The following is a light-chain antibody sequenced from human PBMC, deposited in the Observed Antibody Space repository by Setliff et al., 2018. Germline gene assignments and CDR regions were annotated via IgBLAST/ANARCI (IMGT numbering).Light chain of an antibody. V-gene: IGLV2-14*01. CDR1: SSDVGGYNY. CDR2: DVS. Sequence: ALTQPASVSGSPGQSITISCTGTSSDVGGYNYVSWYQQRPGKAPKLMIYDVSKRPSGVSNRFSGSKSGNTASLTISGLQAEDEADYYCSSYTSSSTYVFGTGTKVTVL. J-gene: IGLJ1*01. CDR3: SSYTSSSTYV.